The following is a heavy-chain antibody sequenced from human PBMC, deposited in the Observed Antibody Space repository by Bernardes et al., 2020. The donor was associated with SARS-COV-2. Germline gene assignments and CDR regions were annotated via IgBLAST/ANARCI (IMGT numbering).Heavy chain of an antibody. CDR3: ASNFGNSGWLPASL. J-gene: IGHJ4*02. V-gene: IGHV3-64*01. Sequence: GGSLRLSCAASGFTFSSYAMHWVRQAPGKGLEYVSAISSNGGSTYYANSVKGRFTISRDNSKNTLYLQMGSLRAEDMAVYYCASNFGNSGWLPASLWGQGTLVTVSS. D-gene: IGHD6-19*01. CDR1: GFTFSSYA. CDR2: ISSNGGST.